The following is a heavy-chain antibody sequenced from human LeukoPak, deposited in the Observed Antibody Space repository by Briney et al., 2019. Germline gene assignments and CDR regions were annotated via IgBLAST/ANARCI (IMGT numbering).Heavy chain of an antibody. V-gene: IGHV1-18*01. CDR1: GYTFTSYG. CDR2: ISAYNGNT. J-gene: IGHJ5*02. Sequence: GASVKVSCKASGYTFTSYGISWVRQAPGQGLEWMGWISAYNGNTNYAQKLQGRVTMTTDTSTNTAYMDLRSLRSGDTAGYYCARAGKTYYYGTSVYYHWGQGTLVTVSS. CDR3: ARAGKTYYYGTSVYYH. D-gene: IGHD3-22*01.